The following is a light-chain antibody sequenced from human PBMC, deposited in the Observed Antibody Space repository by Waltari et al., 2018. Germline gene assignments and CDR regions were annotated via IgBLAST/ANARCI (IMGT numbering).Light chain of an antibody. V-gene: IGLV2-18*02. J-gene: IGLJ1*01. CDR3: SSYTSSSTYV. CDR1: NSDVGTYNR. Sequence: QSALTQPPSVSGSPGQSVTISCTGTNSDVGTYNRVSWYQQPPGTAPQLSIYEVIGRPSGVPDRFSGSKSGNTASLTISGLQADDAADYYCSSYTSSSTYVFGTGTKVTVL. CDR2: EVI.